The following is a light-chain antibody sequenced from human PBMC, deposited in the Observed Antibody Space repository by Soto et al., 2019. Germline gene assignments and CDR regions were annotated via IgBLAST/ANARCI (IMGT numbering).Light chain of an antibody. Sequence: DIQMTQSPSTLSASVGDRVTITCRASQSISSWLAWYQQKPGKAPKLLIFKASSLESGVPSRFSGSGSETEFTHTISRLQPDDFATYYCQQYNSYPYTFGQGTKLEIK. J-gene: IGKJ2*01. V-gene: IGKV1-5*03. CDR3: QQYNSYPYT. CDR2: KAS. CDR1: QSISSW.